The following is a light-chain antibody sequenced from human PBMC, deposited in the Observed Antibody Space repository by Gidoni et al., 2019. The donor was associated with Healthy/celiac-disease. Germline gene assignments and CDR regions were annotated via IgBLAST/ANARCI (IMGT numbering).Light chain of an antibody. CDR3: QQYDNLPPMCS. V-gene: IGKV1-33*01. J-gene: IGKJ2*04. CDR1: PDISNY. Sequence: DLQMTQSPSSLSASVGDRVTITCQANPDISNYLNWYQQKPGKAPKLLIYDASTLETGVPSRFSGSGSGTDFTFSTSSLQPEDIATYYCQQYDNLPPMCSFGQGTKLEIK. CDR2: DAS.